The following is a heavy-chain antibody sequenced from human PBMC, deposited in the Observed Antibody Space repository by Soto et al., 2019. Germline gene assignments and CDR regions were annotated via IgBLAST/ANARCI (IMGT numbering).Heavy chain of an antibody. CDR2: IYYSGST. CDR3: AREVTTEPFFDY. Sequence: SETLSLTCTVSGGSISSGDYYWSWIRQPPGKGLEWIGYIYYSGSTYYNPSLKSRVTISVDTSKNQFSLKLSSVTAADTAVYYCAREVTTEPFFDYWGQGTLVTVSS. J-gene: IGHJ4*02. V-gene: IGHV4-30-4*01. CDR1: GGSISSGDYY. D-gene: IGHD4-17*01.